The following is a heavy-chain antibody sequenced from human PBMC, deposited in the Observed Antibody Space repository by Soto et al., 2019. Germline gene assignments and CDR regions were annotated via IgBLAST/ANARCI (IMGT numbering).Heavy chain of an antibody. CDR2: ISYDGSNK. CDR1: GFTFSSYG. CDR3: AKLYSSSPNYYYYYMDV. J-gene: IGHJ6*03. V-gene: IGHV3-30*18. D-gene: IGHD6-6*01. Sequence: GGSLRLSCAASGFTFSSYGMHWVRQAPGKGLEWVAVISYDGSNKYYADSVKGRFTISRDNSKNTLYLQMNSLRAEDTAVYYCAKLYSSSPNYYYYYMDVWGKGTTVTVSS.